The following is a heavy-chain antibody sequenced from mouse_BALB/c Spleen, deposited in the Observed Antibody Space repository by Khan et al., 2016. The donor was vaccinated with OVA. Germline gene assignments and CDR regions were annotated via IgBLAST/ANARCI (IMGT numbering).Heavy chain of an antibody. CDR2: KVYDGSN. V-gene: IGHV3-6*02. Sequence: EVQLQESGPGLVKPSQSLSLTCSVTGYSITSGYYWYWIRQFPGNKLEWMGYKVYDGSNNYNPSLKNRISITRDTSKNQFFLQLNPVTNEDTAPCYCVRGGRGFANWGQGTLVTVSA. J-gene: IGHJ3*01. CDR3: VRGGRGFAN. CDR1: GYSITSGYY.